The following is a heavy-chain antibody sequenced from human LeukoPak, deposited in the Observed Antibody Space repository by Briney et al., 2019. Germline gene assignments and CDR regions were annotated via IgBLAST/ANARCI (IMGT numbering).Heavy chain of an antibody. Sequence: GGSLRLSCAASGFTVSSSSMSWVRQAPGKGLEWVSLIYSGGSTYSADSVKGRFTISRDNSKNTLYLQMHSLRAEDTAVYYCARGYNYGSLMATKSYFDYWGQGTLVTVSS. D-gene: IGHD5-18*01. CDR2: IYSGGST. J-gene: IGHJ4*02. V-gene: IGHV3-53*01. CDR3: ARGYNYGSLMATKSYFDY. CDR1: GFTVSSSS.